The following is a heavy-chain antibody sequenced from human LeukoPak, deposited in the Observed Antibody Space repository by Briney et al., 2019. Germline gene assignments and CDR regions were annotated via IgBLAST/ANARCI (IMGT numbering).Heavy chain of an antibody. CDR3: ASTYYYGRHDY. D-gene: IGHD3-10*01. V-gene: IGHV3-64*04. CDR2: INGNGGDT. Sequence: GGSLRLSCSASGFTFSSCAMHWVRQAPGKGLEYVSAINGNGGDTYYADSVKGRFTISRDNSKNTLYLQMNSLRAADTAVYYCASTYYYGRHDYWGQGTLVTVSS. CDR1: GFTFSSCA. J-gene: IGHJ4*02.